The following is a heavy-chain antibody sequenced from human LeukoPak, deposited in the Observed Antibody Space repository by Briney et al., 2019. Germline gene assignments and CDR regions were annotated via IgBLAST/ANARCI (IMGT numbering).Heavy chain of an antibody. J-gene: IGHJ3*02. CDR2: ISDDGSNK. CDR3: ARPRRWAQWLAANDALDI. CDR1: GFTFSSYS. D-gene: IGHD6-19*01. Sequence: PGGSLRLSCAASGFTFSSYSMHWVRQAPGKGLQWVTVISDDGSNKDYADSVKGRFTISRDNSKKTLYLHLSSLTTEDTAVYYCARPRRWAQWLAANDALDIWGQGTEATVYS. V-gene: IGHV3-30-3*01.